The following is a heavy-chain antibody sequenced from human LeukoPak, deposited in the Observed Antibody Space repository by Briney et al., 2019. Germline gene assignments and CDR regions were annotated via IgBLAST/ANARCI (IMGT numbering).Heavy chain of an antibody. J-gene: IGHJ4*02. CDR2: MNPYNSST. D-gene: IGHD3-10*01. V-gene: IGHV1-8*01. CDR3: ARQYLYGSGVPHFDH. CDR1: GYTFTSCD. Sequence: GASVKVSFKASGYTFTSCDIYWVWQAPAQGQEWMGWMNPYNSSTGNAQKFLESLTITRKTSISKPYMELSNLITDDTAVYFCARQYLYGSGVPHFDHWGQGAQVTVPS.